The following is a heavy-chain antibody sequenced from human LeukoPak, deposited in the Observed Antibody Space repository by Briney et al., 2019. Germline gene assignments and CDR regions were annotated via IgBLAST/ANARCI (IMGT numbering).Heavy chain of an antibody. CDR3: ARDPIAVAGSYYYYMDV. V-gene: IGHV3-30*04. J-gene: IGHJ6*03. D-gene: IGHD6-19*01. CDR1: GFIFSNYA. Sequence: GGSLRLSCAASGFIFSNYAMHWVRQAPGKGLEWVALISSDGSKIYYADSVKGRFTISRDNSKNTLYLQMNSLRAEDTAVYYCARDPIAVAGSYYYYMDVWGKGTTVTVSS. CDR2: ISSDGSKI.